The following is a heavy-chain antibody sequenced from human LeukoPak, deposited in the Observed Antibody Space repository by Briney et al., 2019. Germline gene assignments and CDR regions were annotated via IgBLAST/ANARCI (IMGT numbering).Heavy chain of an antibody. CDR1: GYTFTYRH. V-gene: IGHV1-45*02. D-gene: IGHD6-13*01. CDR3: ASSIAAAADGFDP. Sequence: ASVKVSCKASGYTFTYRHLHWVRQAPGQALEWMGWITPFNGNTNYAQKFQDRVTITRDRSMSTAYMELSSLRSEDTAMYYCASSIAAAADGFDPWGQGTLVTVSS. J-gene: IGHJ5*02. CDR2: ITPFNGNT.